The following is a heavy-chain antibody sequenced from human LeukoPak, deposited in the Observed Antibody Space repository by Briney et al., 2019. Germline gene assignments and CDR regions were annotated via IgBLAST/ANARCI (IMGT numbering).Heavy chain of an antibody. D-gene: IGHD3-16*02. CDR2: ISAYNGNT. Sequence: GASVKVSCKASGYTFTSYGISWVRQAPGQGLEWMGWISAYNGNTNYAQKLQGRVTMTTDTSTSTAYMELRSLRSDDTAVYYCARANRMITFGGVIAEFDYWGQGTLATVSS. CDR1: GYTFTSYG. CDR3: ARANRMITFGGVIAEFDY. J-gene: IGHJ4*02. V-gene: IGHV1-18*04.